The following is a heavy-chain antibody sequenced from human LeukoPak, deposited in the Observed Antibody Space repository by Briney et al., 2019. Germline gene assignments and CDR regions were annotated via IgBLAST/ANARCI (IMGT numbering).Heavy chain of an antibody. D-gene: IGHD3-3*01. V-gene: IGHV3-21*01. CDR3: ARGGTPITIFGVVPYFDY. CDR2: ISSTGSYI. CDR1: GFTFSSDS. J-gene: IGHJ4*02. Sequence: PGGSLRLSCAASGFTFSSDSMNWVRQAPGKGLEWVSSISSTGSYIYYTDSVKGRFTISRDNAKNSLYLQMNSLRAEDTAVYYCARGGTPITIFGVVPYFDYWGQGTLVTVSS.